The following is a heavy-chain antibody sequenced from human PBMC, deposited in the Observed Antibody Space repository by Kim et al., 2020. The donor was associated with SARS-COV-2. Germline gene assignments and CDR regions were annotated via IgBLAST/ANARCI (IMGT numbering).Heavy chain of an antibody. D-gene: IGHD3-3*01. J-gene: IGHJ4*02. CDR3: AREMKNYDFWSPLDY. Sequence: SETLSLTCTVSGGSISSYYWSWIRQPAGKGLEWIGRIYTSGSTNYNPSLKSRVTMSVDTSKNQFSLKLSSVTAADTAVYYCAREMKNYDFWSPLDYWGQGTLVTVSS. V-gene: IGHV4-4*07. CDR2: IYTSGST. CDR1: GGSISSYY.